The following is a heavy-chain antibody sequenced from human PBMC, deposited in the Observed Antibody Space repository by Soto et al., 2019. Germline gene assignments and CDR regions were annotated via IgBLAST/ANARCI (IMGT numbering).Heavy chain of an antibody. V-gene: IGHV3-23*01. J-gene: IGHJ6*02. Sequence: EELLLESGGGLAQPGGSLRLSCAASGFIFSNIAMSWVRQVLGKGLEWVSAISGSGGSTYYADSVKGRFTISRDNSKNTLYLQMNSLRAEDTAVYYCTKDRAPSDVWGQGTTVTVSS. CDR1: GFIFSNIA. CDR3: TKDRAPSDV. CDR2: ISGSGGST.